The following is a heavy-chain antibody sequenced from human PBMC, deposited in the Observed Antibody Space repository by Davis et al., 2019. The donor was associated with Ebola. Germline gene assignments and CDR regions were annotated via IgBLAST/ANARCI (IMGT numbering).Heavy chain of an antibody. CDR1: GNSFTSFW. V-gene: IGHV5-51*01. CDR2: IYTGDSDT. D-gene: IGHD6-19*01. Sequence: PGGSLRLSCKASGNSFTSFWIGWVRQMPGKGLEWMGLIYTGDSDTRYSPSFQGQVTISVDKSISTTYLQWSSLKASDSATYYCARGEDNYGWTSGWYFDPWGQGTLVTVSS. CDR3: ARGEDNYGWTSGWYFDP. J-gene: IGHJ5*02.